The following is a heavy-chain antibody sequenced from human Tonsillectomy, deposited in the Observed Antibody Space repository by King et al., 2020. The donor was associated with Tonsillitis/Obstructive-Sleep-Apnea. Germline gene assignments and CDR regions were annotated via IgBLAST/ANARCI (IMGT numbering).Heavy chain of an antibody. J-gene: IGHJ4*02. CDR3: ARAQYSSWDY. CDR2: IKQDGSEK. CDR1: GFTFSNYW. V-gene: IGHV3-7*03. Sequence: VQLVESGGGLVQPGGSLRLSCAASGFTFSNYWMSWVRQAPGKGLEWVANIKQDGSEKYYVDYVKGRFTISSDNANNSLFLQMNSLRAEDTAVYYCARAQYSSWDYWGQGTLVTVSS. D-gene: IGHD6-6*01.